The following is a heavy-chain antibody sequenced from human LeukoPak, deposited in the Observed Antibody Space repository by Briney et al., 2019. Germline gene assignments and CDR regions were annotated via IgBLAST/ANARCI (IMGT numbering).Heavy chain of an antibody. CDR2: ISYDGSNK. Sequence: GGSLRLSCAASGFTFSSYAMHWVRQAPGKGLEWVAVISYDGSNKYYADSVKGRFTISRDNSKNTLYLQMNSLRAEDTAVYYCARDRGATYYDFWSGYYSYYYMDVWGKGTTVTVSS. CDR1: GFTFSSYA. D-gene: IGHD3-3*01. J-gene: IGHJ6*03. V-gene: IGHV3-30*01. CDR3: ARDRGATYYDFWSGYYSYYYMDV.